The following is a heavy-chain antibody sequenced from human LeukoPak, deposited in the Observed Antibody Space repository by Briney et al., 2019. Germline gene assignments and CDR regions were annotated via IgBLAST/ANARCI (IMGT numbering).Heavy chain of an antibody. CDR2: ISSIRSYI. Sequence: GGSLRLSCAASEFTFSSYSINWVRQAPGKGLEWVSSISSIRSYIYYADSVKGRFTISRDNAKNSLYLQMNSLRAEDTAVYYCAKDGDYVVNYYYYMDVWGKGTTVTVSS. J-gene: IGHJ6*03. CDR3: AKDGDYVVNYYYYMDV. V-gene: IGHV3-21*01. D-gene: IGHD4-17*01. CDR1: EFTFSSYS.